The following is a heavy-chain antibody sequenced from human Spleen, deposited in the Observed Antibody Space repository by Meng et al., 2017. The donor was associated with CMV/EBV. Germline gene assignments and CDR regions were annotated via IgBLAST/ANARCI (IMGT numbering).Heavy chain of an antibody. J-gene: IGHJ6*02. D-gene: IGHD3-3*01. CDR3: ARELDDFWSGYGMDV. CDR2: IYSGGST. V-gene: IGHV3-53*01. Sequence: GESLKISFAASGFTVSSNYMSWVRQAPGKGLEWVSVIYSGGSTYYADSVKGRFTISRDNSKNTLYLQMNSLRAEDTAVYYCARELDDFWSGYGMDVWGRGTTVTVSS. CDR1: GFTVSSNY.